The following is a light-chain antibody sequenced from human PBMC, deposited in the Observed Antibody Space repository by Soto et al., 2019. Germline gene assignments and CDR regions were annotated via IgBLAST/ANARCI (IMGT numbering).Light chain of an antibody. Sequence: QSVLTQPPSVSATPGQRVTISCSGTYSNIGSNTVAWYQRLPGTAPNLLIYRNNERPSGVPDRFSGSKSGSSASLAISGLQSEEEADDYCAAWDDSLNSPRMLFGGGTKLTVL. J-gene: IGLJ2*01. CDR3: AAWDDSLNSPRML. CDR2: RNN. CDR1: YSNIGSNT. V-gene: IGLV1-44*01.